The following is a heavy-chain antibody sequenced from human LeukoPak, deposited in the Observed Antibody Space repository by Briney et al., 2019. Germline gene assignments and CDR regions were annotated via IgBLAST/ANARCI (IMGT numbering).Heavy chain of an antibody. CDR1: GGSISSGSYY. CDR3: AREGRRVPAAIGAFDI. D-gene: IGHD2-2*01. J-gene: IGHJ3*02. CDR2: IYTSGST. V-gene: IGHV4-61*02. Sequence: SQTLSLTCTVSGGSISSGSYYWSWIRQPAGKGLEWIGRIYTSGSTNYNPSLKSRVTISVDTSKNQFSLKLSSVTAADTAVYYCAREGRRVPAAIGAFDIWGQGTMVTVSS.